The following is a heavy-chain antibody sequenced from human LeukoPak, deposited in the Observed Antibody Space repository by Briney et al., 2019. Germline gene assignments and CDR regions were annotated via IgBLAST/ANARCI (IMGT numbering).Heavy chain of an antibody. CDR3: AKGSRASRLYYFDF. V-gene: IGHV3-23*01. CDR2: ITHNGDDS. D-gene: IGHD4/OR15-4a*01. J-gene: IGHJ4*02. Sequence: AGSLRLSCAASGYTFDNYAMNWVRQATGKGLEWMSAITHNGDDSYHADSVQGRFTISRDNSKNTLNLQMNSLRVEDSAVYYCAKGSRASRLYYFDFWGQGTLVTVS. CDR1: GYTFDNYA.